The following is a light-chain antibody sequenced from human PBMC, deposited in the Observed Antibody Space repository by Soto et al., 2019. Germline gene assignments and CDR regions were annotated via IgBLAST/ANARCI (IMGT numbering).Light chain of an antibody. CDR3: AAGDDSLNGVV. Sequence: QSVLTQPPSASGTPGQRVTISCSGSSSNIGSNTVNWYQQLPGTAPKLLIYSNNQRPSGVPDIFSGSKSGTSASLAISGLQYEDEADYYCAAGDDSLNGVVFGGGTKLTVL. CDR2: SNN. CDR1: SSNIGSNT. J-gene: IGLJ2*01. V-gene: IGLV1-44*01.